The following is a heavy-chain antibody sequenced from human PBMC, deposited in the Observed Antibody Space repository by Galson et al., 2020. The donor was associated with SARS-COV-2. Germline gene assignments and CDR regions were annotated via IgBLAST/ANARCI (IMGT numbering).Heavy chain of an antibody. J-gene: IGHJ4*02. CDR2: IKRKSDGGTT. V-gene: IGHV3-15*01. CDR3: SCFDTSSLPTGK. D-gene: IGHD4-4*01. Sequence: GGSLRLSCAASGFTFTTAWMSWVRQAPGKGLEWVGRIKRKSDGGTTDYAAPVKGRFTISRDDSKNTLYLQMNSLKIEDTAVYYCSCFDTSSLPTGKWGQGTLVTVSS. CDR1: GFTFTTAW.